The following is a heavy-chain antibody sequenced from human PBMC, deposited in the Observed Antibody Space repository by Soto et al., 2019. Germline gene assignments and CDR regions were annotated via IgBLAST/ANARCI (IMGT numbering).Heavy chain of an antibody. J-gene: IGHJ6*02. CDR1: GLSFRDYD. V-gene: IGHV3-13*05. Sequence: EVQLVESGGGSVQPGESLRLSCAASGLSFRDYDMHWVRQRKGKGLEWVSALGAARDPYYVGSVKGRFSVSRDNAQNSLFLHMNNLRVDDTAVYFCARAYLGRLPRRADYYYAMDVWGRGTTVTVSS. CDR2: LGAARDP. CDR3: ARAYLGRLPRRADYYYAMDV. D-gene: IGHD1-26*01.